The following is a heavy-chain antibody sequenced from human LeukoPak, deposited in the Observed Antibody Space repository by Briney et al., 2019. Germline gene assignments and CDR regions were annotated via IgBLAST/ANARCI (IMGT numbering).Heavy chain of an antibody. Sequence: PGGSLRLSCAASGFTFSDYYMSWIRQAPGKGLEWVSYISSSGSTKYYADSVKGRFTISRDNAKNSLYLQMNSLRAEDTAVYYCGYYDSSGYYDNDYWGQGTLVTVSS. V-gene: IGHV3-11*01. CDR1: GFTFSDYY. D-gene: IGHD3-22*01. CDR3: GYYDSSGYYDNDY. CDR2: ISSSGSTK. J-gene: IGHJ4*02.